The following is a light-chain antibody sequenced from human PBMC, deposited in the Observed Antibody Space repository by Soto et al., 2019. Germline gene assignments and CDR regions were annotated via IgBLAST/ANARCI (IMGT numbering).Light chain of an antibody. Sequence: EIVLTQSPGTLSLSPGERATLSCRASQTVTGSYLAWYQQKPGQAPRLLIYGASSRATAIPDRFSGSGSGTDFTLTVSRLEPEDFAVYYCQHYGASPLTFDQGTRVEIK. CDR1: QTVTGSY. J-gene: IGKJ1*01. CDR2: GAS. CDR3: QHYGASPLT. V-gene: IGKV3-20*01.